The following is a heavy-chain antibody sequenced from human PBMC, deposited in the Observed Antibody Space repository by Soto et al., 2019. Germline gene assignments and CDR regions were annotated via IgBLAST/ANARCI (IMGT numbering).Heavy chain of an antibody. Sequence: LSLTCAVYGGSFSGYYWSWIRQPPGKGLEWIGEINHSGSTNYNPSLKSRVTISVDTSKNQFSLKLSSVTAADTAVYYCARGLGDSSSSYFDYWGQGTLVTVSS. J-gene: IGHJ4*02. CDR2: INHSGST. V-gene: IGHV4-34*01. CDR3: ARGLGDSSSSYFDY. CDR1: GGSFSGYY. D-gene: IGHD6-6*01.